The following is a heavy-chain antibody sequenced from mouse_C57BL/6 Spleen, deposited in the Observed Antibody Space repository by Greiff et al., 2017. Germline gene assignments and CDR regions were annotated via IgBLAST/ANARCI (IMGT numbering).Heavy chain of an antibody. CDR2: IDPSDSYT. V-gene: IGHV1-69*01. CDR3: ARREDSNYEFAY. Sequence: QVQLQQPGAELVMPGASVKLSCKASGYTFTSYWMHWVKQRPGQGLEWIGEIDPSDSYTNYNQKFKGKSTLTVDKSSSTAYMQLSSLTSEDSAVYYCARREDSNYEFAYWGQGTLVTVSA. J-gene: IGHJ3*01. CDR1: GYTFTSYW. D-gene: IGHD2-5*01.